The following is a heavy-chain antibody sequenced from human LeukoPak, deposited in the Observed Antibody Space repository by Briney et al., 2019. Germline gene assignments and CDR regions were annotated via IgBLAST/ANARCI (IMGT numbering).Heavy chain of an antibody. V-gene: IGHV3-11*01. D-gene: IGHD3-22*01. J-gene: IGHJ4*02. CDR3: ARWEGLYYYDSSGYY. CDR1: GFTLSDYY. CDR2: IRSSGSTI. Sequence: GGSLRLSCAASGFTLSDYYMSWIRQAPGKGLEWVSYIRSSGSTIYYADSVKGRFTISRDNAKNSLYLQMNSLRAEDTAVYYCARWEGLYYYDSSGYYWGQGTLVTVSS.